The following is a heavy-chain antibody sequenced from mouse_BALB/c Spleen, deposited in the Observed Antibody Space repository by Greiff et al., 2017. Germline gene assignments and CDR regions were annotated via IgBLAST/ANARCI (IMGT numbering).Heavy chain of an antibody. D-gene: IGHD1-1*01. J-gene: IGHJ4*01. CDR2: IWSGGST. CDR3: ARNMVYYGSSSLAMDY. V-gene: IGHV2-2*01. Sequence: VKLVESGPGLVQPSQSLSITCTVSGFSLTSYGVHWVRQSPGKGLEWLGVIWSGGSTDYNAAFISRLSISKDNSKSQVFFKMNSLQADDTAIYYCARNMVYYGSSSLAMDYWGQGTSVTVSS. CDR1: GFSLTSYG.